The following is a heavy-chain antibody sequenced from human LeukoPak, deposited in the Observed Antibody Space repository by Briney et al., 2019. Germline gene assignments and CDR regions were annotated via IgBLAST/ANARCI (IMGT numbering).Heavy chain of an antibody. J-gene: IGHJ4*02. CDR1: GFTFSSYS. D-gene: IGHD3-22*01. CDR2: ISSSSSYI. V-gene: IGHV3-21*01. CDR3: ARDPHNYYDSSGSLHFDY. Sequence: KSGGSLRLSCAASGFTFSSYSMNWVRQAPGKGLEWVSSISSSSSYIYYADSVKGRFTISRDNAKNSLYLQMNSLRAEDTAVYYCARDPHNYYDSSGSLHFDYWGQGTLVTVSS.